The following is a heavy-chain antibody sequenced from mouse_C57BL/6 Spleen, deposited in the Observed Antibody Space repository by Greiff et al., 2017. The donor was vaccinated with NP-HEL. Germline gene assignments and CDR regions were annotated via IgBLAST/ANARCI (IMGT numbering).Heavy chain of an antibody. CDR1: GFTITDDY. Sequence: EVQLQQSGAELVRPGASVKLSCTASGFTITDDYMHWVKQRPEPGLEWIGWIDPEYGDTEYAPKFQGKATITADTSSNTAYLQLSGLTSEDTSVYYCTTKGNYVAYWGQGTLVTVSA. V-gene: IGHV14-4*01. D-gene: IGHD2-1*01. CDR3: TTKGNYVAY. J-gene: IGHJ3*01. CDR2: IDPEYGDT.